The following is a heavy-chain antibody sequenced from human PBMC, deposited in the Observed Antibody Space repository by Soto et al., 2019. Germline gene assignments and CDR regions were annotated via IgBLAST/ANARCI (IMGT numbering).Heavy chain of an antibody. V-gene: IGHV1-46*03. CDR3: ARGPTYYDFWSGYFKFDY. J-gene: IGHJ4*02. CDR2: INPSGGST. D-gene: IGHD3-3*01. CDR1: GYTFTSYY. Sequence: GASVKVSCKASGYTFTSYYMHWVRQAPGQGLEWMGIINPSGGSTSYAQKFQGRVTMTRDTSTSTVYMELSSLRSEDTAVYYCARGPTYYDFWSGYFKFDYWGQGTLVTGSA.